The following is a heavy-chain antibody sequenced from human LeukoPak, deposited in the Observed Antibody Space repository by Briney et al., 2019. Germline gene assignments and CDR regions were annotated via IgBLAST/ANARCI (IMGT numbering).Heavy chain of an antibody. CDR3: ARDLSPGYSGTYFH. D-gene: IGHD1-26*01. J-gene: IGHJ4*02. Sequence: ASVKVSCKASGYTFTNYGIGWVRQAPGQGLEWMGWISAYNDNTDYAQRHQGRVTMTTDTSSRTAYMELRSLRSDDTAVYYCARDLSPGYSGTYFHWGQGTLVIVSS. CDR1: GYTFTNYG. CDR2: ISAYNDNT. V-gene: IGHV1-18*01.